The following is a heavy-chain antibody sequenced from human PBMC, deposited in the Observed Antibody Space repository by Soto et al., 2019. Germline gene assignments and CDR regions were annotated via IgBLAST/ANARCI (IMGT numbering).Heavy chain of an antibody. Sequence: SVKVSCKASGDTFSSYAISWVRQAPGQGLEWMGGIIPIFGTANYAQKFQGRVTITADESTSTAYMELSSLRSEDTAVYYCASNAAYDGSGSYYPIDYWGQGTLVTVSS. D-gene: IGHD3-10*01. CDR1: GDTFSSYA. CDR2: IIPIFGTA. CDR3: ASNAAYDGSGSYYPIDY. V-gene: IGHV1-69*13. J-gene: IGHJ4*02.